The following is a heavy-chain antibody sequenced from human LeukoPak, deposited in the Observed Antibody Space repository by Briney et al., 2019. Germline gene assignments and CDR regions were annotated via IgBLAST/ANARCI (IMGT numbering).Heavy chain of an antibody. CDR3: AKDRHNGQYSYGPGGAFDI. V-gene: IGHV3-30*02. CDR2: IRYDGSNK. CDR1: GYTFTSYG. J-gene: IGHJ3*02. D-gene: IGHD5-18*01. Sequence: SCKASGYTFTSYGISWVRQAPGKGLEWVAFIRYDGSNKYYADSVKGRFTISRDNSKNTLYLQMNSLRAEDTAVYYCAKDRHNGQYSYGPGGAFDIWGQGTMVTVSS.